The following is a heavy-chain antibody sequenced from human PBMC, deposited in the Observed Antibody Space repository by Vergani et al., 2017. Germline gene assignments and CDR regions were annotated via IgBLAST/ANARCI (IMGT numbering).Heavy chain of an antibody. Sequence: EVSLMESGGGLVQPGGSLRLSCVASGFTFDDYAMHWVRQVPGKGLEWVSGIRRNTNIIGYADSVRGRFTISRDDARNSLYLQMNSLRPEDTALYFCVRDWGVTTAAAAHWGRGALVTVSS. D-gene: IGHD2-2*01. J-gene: IGHJ4*02. CDR2: IRRNTNII. CDR3: VRDWGVTTAAAAH. CDR1: GFTFDDYA. V-gene: IGHV3-9*01.